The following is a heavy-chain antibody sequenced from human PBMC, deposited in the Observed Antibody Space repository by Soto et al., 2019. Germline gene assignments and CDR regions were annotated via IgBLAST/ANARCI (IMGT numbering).Heavy chain of an antibody. D-gene: IGHD5-12*01. J-gene: IGHJ4*02. V-gene: IGHV3-7*03. CDR3: ARDIVAGTFDH. CDR1: GFTFSSYW. Sequence: PGGSLTLCCAASGFTFSSYWMSWVRQAPGKGLEWVANIKQDRSEKYYVDSVKGRFTISRDNAKNSLYLQMNSLRAEDTAVYYCARDIVAGTFDHWGQGTLVTVFS. CDR2: IKQDRSEK.